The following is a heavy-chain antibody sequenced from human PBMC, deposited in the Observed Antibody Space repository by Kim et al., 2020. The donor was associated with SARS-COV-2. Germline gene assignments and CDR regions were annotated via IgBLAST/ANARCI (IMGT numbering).Heavy chain of an antibody. D-gene: IGHD3-10*01. J-gene: IGHJ6*03. Sequence: GGSLRLSCAASGFTLSSYWVHWVRQAPGKGLLWVSRINSDGSSTSYADSVKGRFTISRDNAKNTLYLQMNSLRAEDTALYYCALYGTGRICNYMDVWGKGTTVTVSS. CDR1: GFTLSSYW. CDR2: INSDGSST. V-gene: IGHV3-74*01. CDR3: ALYGTGRICNYMDV.